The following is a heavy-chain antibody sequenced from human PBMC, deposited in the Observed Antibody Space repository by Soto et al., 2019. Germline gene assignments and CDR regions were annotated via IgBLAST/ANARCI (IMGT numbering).Heavy chain of an antibody. Sequence: SETLSLTCTVSGGSISSYYWSWIRQPPGKGLEWIGYIYYSGSTNYNPSLKSRVTISVDTSKNQFSLKLSSVTAADTAVYYCARRAQLERGYYYYMDVWGKGTTVTVSS. J-gene: IGHJ6*03. V-gene: IGHV4-59*08. CDR3: ARRAQLERGYYYYMDV. CDR2: IYYSGST. CDR1: GGSISSYY. D-gene: IGHD1-1*01.